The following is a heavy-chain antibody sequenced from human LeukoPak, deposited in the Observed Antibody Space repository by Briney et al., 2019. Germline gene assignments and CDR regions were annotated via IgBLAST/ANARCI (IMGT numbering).Heavy chain of an antibody. CDR1: GFTFSSYG. CDR3: ARGGITIFGVAQRPIDP. CDR2: IRDEGSNK. V-gene: IGHV3-30*02. Sequence: GGSLRLSCAASGFTFSSYGMHWVRQAPGKGLEWVAFIRDEGSNKYYADSGKGRFTISRDNSKNTLYLQMNSLRAEDTAVYYCARGGITIFGVAQRPIDPSGQGTLVTVSS. D-gene: IGHD3-3*01. J-gene: IGHJ5*02.